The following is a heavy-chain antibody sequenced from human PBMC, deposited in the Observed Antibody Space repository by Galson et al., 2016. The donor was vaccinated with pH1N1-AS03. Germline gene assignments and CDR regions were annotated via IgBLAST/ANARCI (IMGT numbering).Heavy chain of an antibody. Sequence: SVKASCQASGYTLTRYYMHWVRQAPGQGLEWMGIIDPSGGPTTYAPKFQGRITITTDTSTSTVYMELVSLRSEDTAVYYCARRYYFDYWGQGTLVTVSS. D-gene: IGHD3-16*02. CDR2: IDPSGGPT. V-gene: IGHV1-46*01. J-gene: IGHJ4*02. CDR1: GYTLTRYY. CDR3: ARRYYFDY.